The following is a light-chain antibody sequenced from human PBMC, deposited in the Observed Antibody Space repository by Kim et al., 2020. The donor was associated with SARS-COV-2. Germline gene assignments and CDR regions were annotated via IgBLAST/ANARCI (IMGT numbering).Light chain of an antibody. CDR1: GSNIGANS. Sequence: QSVLTQPPSVSATPGQRVTISCYGSGSNIGANSVYWYQQVPGAAPTLLIYKNNQRPSGVPDRFSGSKSGSSASLAISGLRSEDEGDYYCAAWDDGLGGYYVFGTGTKVTVL. J-gene: IGLJ1*01. CDR2: KNN. CDR3: AAWDDGLGGYYV. V-gene: IGLV1-47*01.